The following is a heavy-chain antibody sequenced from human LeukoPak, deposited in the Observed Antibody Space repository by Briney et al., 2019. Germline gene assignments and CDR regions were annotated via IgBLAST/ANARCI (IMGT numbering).Heavy chain of an antibody. V-gene: IGHV3-9*01. CDR1: GFTFDDYA. CDR3: AKDSGSGSYYLFDY. D-gene: IGHD3-10*01. Sequence: PGGSLRLSCAASGFTFDDYAMHWVRQAPGKGLEWVSGISWNSGSIGYADSVKGRFTISRDNAKNSLYLQMNSLRAEDTALYYCAKDSGSGSYYLFDYWGQGTLVTVSS. J-gene: IGHJ4*02. CDR2: ISWNSGSI.